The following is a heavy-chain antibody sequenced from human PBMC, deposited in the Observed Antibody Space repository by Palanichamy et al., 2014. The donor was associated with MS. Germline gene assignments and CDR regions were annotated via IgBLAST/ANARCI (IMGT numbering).Heavy chain of an antibody. D-gene: IGHD6-19*01. CDR2: ISYDGSNK. J-gene: IGHJ3*02. CDR1: GFSFSRYA. V-gene: IGHV3-30-3*01. CDR3: SRRRYSSGWYDAFDI. Sequence: QVQLVESGGGVVQPGRSLRLSCAASGFSFSRYAMHWVRQAPGKGLEWVAAISYDGSNKYYADSVKGRFTISRDNSKDSLYLQINSLRAEDTAVYYCSRRRYSSGWYDAFDIWGQGTMVTVSS.